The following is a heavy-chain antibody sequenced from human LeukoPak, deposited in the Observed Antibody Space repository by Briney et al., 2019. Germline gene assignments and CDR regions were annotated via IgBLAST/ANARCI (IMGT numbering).Heavy chain of an antibody. CDR2: IYPGDSDT. D-gene: IGHD5-18*01. CDR3: ARRVDTLILFDY. Sequence: GESLEISCKGSGYSFTSYWIGWVRQMPGKGLEWMGLIYPGDSDTRYSPSFQGQVTISADKSISTAYPQWSSLKASDTAMYYCARRVDTLILFDYWGQGTLVTVSS. CDR1: GYSFTSYW. V-gene: IGHV5-51*01. J-gene: IGHJ4*02.